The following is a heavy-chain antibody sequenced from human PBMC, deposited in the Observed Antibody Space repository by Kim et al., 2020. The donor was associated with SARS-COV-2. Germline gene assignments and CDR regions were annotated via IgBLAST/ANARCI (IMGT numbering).Heavy chain of an antibody. CDR1: GYSFTSYW. Sequence: GESLKISCKGFGYSFTSYWIAWVRQMPGKGLEWMGITHPGNSDTKYSPSFQGQVTISADKSITTAYLQWSSLKASDTAMYYCARHSVSVGRGGQQDFWGQGTLVTVSS. CDR3: ARHSVSVGRGGQQDF. CDR2: THPGNSDT. J-gene: IGHJ4*02. V-gene: IGHV5-51*01. D-gene: IGHD1-26*01.